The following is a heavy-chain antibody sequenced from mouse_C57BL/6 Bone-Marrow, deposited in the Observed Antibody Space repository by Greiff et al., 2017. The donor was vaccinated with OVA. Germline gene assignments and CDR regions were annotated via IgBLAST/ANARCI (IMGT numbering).Heavy chain of an antibody. CDR3: ARLPHYYGSSPFAY. V-gene: IGHV1-64*01. CDR1: GYTFTSYW. D-gene: IGHD1-1*01. Sequence: QVHVKQPGAELVKPGASVKLSCKASGYTFTSYWMHWVKQRPGQGLEWIGMIHPNSGSTNYNEKFKSKATLTVDKSSSTAYMQLSSLTSEDSAVYYCARLPHYYGSSPFAYWGQGTLVTVSA. J-gene: IGHJ3*01. CDR2: IHPNSGST.